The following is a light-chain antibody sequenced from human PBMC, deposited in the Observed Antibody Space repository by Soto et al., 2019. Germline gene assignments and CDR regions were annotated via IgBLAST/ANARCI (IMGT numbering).Light chain of an antibody. Sequence: EIVLTQSPGTLSLSPGERATLSCRASQSIGNSYLAWYQQKPGQPPRLLIYGASRRATGIPDRFSGSGSGTDFHLTISRLEPEDFAVYYCQQYGGSPFTFGPGTKVDIK. V-gene: IGKV3-20*01. CDR2: GAS. CDR1: QSIGNSY. CDR3: QQYGGSPFT. J-gene: IGKJ3*01.